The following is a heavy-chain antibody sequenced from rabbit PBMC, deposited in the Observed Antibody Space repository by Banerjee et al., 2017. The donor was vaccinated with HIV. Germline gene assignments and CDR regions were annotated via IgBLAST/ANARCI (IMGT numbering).Heavy chain of an antibody. Sequence: QEQLVESGGGLVKPGASLTLTCTASGFSFSSSYYMCWVRQAPGKGLEWIGCIYPDYGSTDYASWVNGRFTISRSTSLNTVTLQMTSLTAADTATYFCARDYSGDYDGYVLELWGPGTLVTVS. D-gene: IGHD1-1*01. CDR3: ARDYSGDYDGYVLEL. V-gene: IGHV1S47*01. J-gene: IGHJ2*01. CDR1: GFSFSSSYY. CDR2: IYPDYGST.